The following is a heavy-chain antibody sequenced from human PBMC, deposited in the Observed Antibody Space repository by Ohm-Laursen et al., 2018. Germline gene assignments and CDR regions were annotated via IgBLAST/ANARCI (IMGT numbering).Heavy chain of an antibody. CDR1: GFTFDTYW. V-gene: IGHV3-7*01. CDR3: ARDGEYSSSSGYFDY. CDR2: IKQDGSEK. J-gene: IGHJ4*02. D-gene: IGHD6-6*01. Sequence: GSLRLSCAAAGFTFDTYWMTWVRQAPGKGLEWVAKIKQDGSEKYYVDPVKGRFTISRDNAKNSLYLQMNSLRAEDTAVYYCARDGEYSSSSGYFDYWGQGTLVTVSP.